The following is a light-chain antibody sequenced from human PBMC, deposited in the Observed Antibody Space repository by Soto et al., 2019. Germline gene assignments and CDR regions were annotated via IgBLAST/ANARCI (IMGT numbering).Light chain of an antibody. J-gene: IGLJ2*01. V-gene: IGLV1-44*01. CDR3: AAWDDSLNGEVV. CDR2: STN. CDR1: SSNIGSNS. Sequence: QSVLTQPPSASVTPGQRITISCSGISSNIGSNSVNWYQQLPGTAPKLLIYSTNQRPSGVPDRFSGSKSDTSASLAISGLQSEDEADYYCAAWDDSLNGEVVFGGGTKLTVL.